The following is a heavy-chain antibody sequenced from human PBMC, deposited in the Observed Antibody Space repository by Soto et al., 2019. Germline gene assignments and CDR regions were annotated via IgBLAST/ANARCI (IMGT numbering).Heavy chain of an antibody. J-gene: IGHJ5*02. CDR3: ARGGSGWFDP. CDR1: GFTFRTYS. D-gene: IGHD3-16*01. Sequence: EVQLVESGGGRVKPGGSLRPPCAGSGFTFRTYSMNWVRQPPGKGLEWVSSISGGSSDKYYEDSLKGRFTISRENAKNSLYLQMNSLRGEDTAVYLWARGGSGWFDPWGQGILVTVSS. V-gene: IGHV3-21*01. CDR2: ISGGSSDK.